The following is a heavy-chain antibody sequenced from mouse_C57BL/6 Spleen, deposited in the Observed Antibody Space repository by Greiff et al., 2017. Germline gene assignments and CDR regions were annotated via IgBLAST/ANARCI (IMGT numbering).Heavy chain of an antibody. CDR1: GYTFTSYW. CDR3: ARRGVTTWYFDV. CDR2: INPSYGGT. D-gene: IGHD2-2*01. J-gene: IGHJ1*03. Sequence: QVQLQQPGPELVKPGASVTLSCKASGYTFTSYWMHWVKQRPGQGLEWIGNINPSYGGTNYNEKFKSKATLTVDKSSSTAYMQLSSLTSEDSAVYYCARRGVTTWYFDVWGTGTTVTVSS. V-gene: IGHV1-53*01.